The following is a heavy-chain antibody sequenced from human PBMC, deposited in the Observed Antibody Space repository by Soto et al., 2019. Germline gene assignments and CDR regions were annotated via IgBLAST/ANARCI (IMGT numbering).Heavy chain of an antibody. CDR3: AGADYPSRYYYYYGMDV. J-gene: IGHJ6*02. Sequence: PGGSLRLSCAASGFTFSSYGMHWVRQAPGKGLEWVAVIWYDGSNKYYADSVKGRFTISRDNSKNTLYLQMNSLRAEDTAVYYRAGADYPSRYYYYYGMDVWGQGTTVTVSS. V-gene: IGHV3-33*01. CDR1: GFTFSSYG. CDR2: IWYDGSNK. D-gene: IGHD4-17*01.